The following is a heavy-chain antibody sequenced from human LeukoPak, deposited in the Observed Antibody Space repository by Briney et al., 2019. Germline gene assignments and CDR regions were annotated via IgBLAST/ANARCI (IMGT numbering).Heavy chain of an antibody. D-gene: IGHD3-3*01. CDR1: GYTFSSYW. CDR2: IYPGDSDT. CDR3: ARQNDFRLDY. Sequence: GESLKISCKGSGYTFSSYWIGWVRQMPGKGLEWVGIIYPGDSDTRYSPSLQGQVTISVDTSIGTAYLQWSSLKASDTAIYYCARQNDFRLDYWGQGTLVTVSS. J-gene: IGHJ4*02. V-gene: IGHV5-51*01.